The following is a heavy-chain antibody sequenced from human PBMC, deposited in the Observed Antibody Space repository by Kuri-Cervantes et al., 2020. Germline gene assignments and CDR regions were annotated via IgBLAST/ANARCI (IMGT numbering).Heavy chain of an antibody. Sequence: GESLKISCAASGFTFSSYSMNWVRQAPGKGLEWVSSISSSSSYIYYADSVKGRFTISRDNAENSLYLQMNSLRAEDTAVYYCARDRHYGSGSYYLYYMDVWGKGTTVTVSS. CDR1: GFTFSSYS. J-gene: IGHJ6*03. D-gene: IGHD3-10*01. V-gene: IGHV3-21*01. CDR2: ISSSSSYI. CDR3: ARDRHYGSGSYYLYYMDV.